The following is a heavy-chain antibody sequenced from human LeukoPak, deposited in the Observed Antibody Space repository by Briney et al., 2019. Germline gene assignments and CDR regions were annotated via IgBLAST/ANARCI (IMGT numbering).Heavy chain of an antibody. CDR1: GFTVSSNY. V-gene: IGHV3-66*01. CDR2: IYSGGST. J-gene: IGHJ1*01. Sequence: GGSLRLSCAASGFTVSSNYMSWVRQAPGKGLEWVSVIYSGGSTYYADSVKGRFTISRDNAKNSLYLQMNSLRAEDTAVYYCARAYYYDSSGYTASFQHWGQGTLVTVSS. CDR3: ARAYYYDSSGYTASFQH. D-gene: IGHD3-22*01.